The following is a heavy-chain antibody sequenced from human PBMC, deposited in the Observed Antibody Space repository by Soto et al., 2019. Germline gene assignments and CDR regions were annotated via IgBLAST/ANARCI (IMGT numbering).Heavy chain of an antibody. CDR3: ARVHSSSWYGGIDY. V-gene: IGHV3-20*04. D-gene: IGHD6-13*01. CDR1: GFTFDDYG. Sequence: GGSLRLSCAASGFTFDDYGMSWVRQAPGKGLEWVSGINWNGGSTGYADSVKGRFTISRDNAKNSLYLQMNSLRAEDTALYYCARVHSSSWYGGIDYWGQGTLVTVSS. J-gene: IGHJ4*02. CDR2: INWNGGST.